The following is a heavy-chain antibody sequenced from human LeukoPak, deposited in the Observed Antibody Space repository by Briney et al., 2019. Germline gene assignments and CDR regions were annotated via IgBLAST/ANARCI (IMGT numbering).Heavy chain of an antibody. D-gene: IGHD6-13*01. J-gene: IGHJ5*02. CDR1: GGSFSGYY. CDR2: INHSGST. Sequence: PSETLSLTCAVYGGSFSGYYWSWIRQPPGKGLEWIGEINHSGSTNYNPSLKSRVTISVDTSKNQFSLKLSSATAADTAVYYCARTGIAAAGGWFDPWGQGTLVTVSS. V-gene: IGHV4-34*01. CDR3: ARTGIAAAGGWFDP.